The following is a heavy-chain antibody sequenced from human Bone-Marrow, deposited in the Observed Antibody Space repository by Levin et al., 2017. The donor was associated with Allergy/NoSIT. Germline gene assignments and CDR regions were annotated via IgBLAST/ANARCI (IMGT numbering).Heavy chain of an antibody. V-gene: IGHV4-59*01. CDR2: IYYSGST. Sequence: GSLRLSCTVSGGSISSYYWSWIRQPPGKGLEWIGYIYYSGSTNYNPSLKSRVTISVDTSKNQFSLKLSSVTAADTAVYYCARVGDYYDSSGYYPDWGQGTLVTVSS. D-gene: IGHD3-22*01. CDR3: ARVGDYYDSSGYYPD. CDR1: GGSISSYY. J-gene: IGHJ4*02.